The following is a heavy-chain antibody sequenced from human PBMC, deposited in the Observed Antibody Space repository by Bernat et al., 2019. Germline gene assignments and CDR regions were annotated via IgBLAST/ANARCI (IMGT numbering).Heavy chain of an antibody. CDR2: ISSSSDYI. V-gene: IGHV3-21*01. CDR1: GFTFSSYS. CDR3: ARGGGGYTYGGFDP. Sequence: EVQLVESGGGLVKPGGSLRLSCAASGFTFSSYSMNWVRQAPGEGLEWVSSISSSSDYIYYADSMKGRFTISRDDARKSLYLLMSSLRAEDTAVYYCARGGGGYTYGGFDPWGQGTLVTVSS. J-gene: IGHJ5*02. D-gene: IGHD5-18*01.